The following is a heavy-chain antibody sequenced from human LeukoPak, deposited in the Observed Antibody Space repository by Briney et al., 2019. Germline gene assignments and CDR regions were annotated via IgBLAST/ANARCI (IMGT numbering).Heavy chain of an antibody. CDR1: GFTVSSWY. CDR2: ISSGGVR. D-gene: IGHD4-17*01. V-gene: IGHV3-66*01. CDR3: AREGTTGHGINDQGLDS. Sequence: HPGGSLRLSCAASGFTVSSWYMSWVRQSPGKGLEWVSVISSGGVRNYADSVKGRFTISRDSSKNTLYLQMSSLTDEDTAIYYCAREGTTGHGINDQGLDSWGQGALVTVSS. J-gene: IGHJ4*02.